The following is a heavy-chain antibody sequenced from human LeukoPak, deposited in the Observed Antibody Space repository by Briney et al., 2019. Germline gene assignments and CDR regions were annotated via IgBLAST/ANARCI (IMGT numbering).Heavy chain of an antibody. V-gene: IGHV4-59*04. Sequence: PSETLSLTCTVSGGSISSYYWSWIRQPPGKGLEWIGYIYYSGSTYYNPSLKSRVTISVDTSKNQFSLKLSSVTAADTAVYYCATRFLEWLLDYWGQGTLVTVSS. CDR2: IYYSGST. D-gene: IGHD3-3*01. CDR1: GGSISSYY. J-gene: IGHJ4*02. CDR3: ATRFLEWLLDY.